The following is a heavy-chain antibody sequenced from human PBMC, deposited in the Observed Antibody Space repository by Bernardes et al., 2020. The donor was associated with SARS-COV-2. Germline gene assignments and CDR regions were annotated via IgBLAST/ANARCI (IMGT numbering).Heavy chain of an antibody. D-gene: IGHD2-15*01. Sequence: ASVKVSCKPSGYTFTMYGISWLRQAPGQGLEWMGWISTYNGDTNYAQKFQGRVTVTTDTSTSTAYLELRSLRSDDTAVYYCARDVRGYCSGGTCYPNYWGQGTLVTVS. V-gene: IGHV1-18*04. CDR1: GYTFTMYG. CDR3: ARDVRGYCSGGTCYPNY. CDR2: ISTYNGDT. J-gene: IGHJ4*02.